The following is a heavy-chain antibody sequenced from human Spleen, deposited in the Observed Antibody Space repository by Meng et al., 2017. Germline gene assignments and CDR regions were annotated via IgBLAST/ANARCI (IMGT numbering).Heavy chain of an antibody. CDR1: GGSFIDYY. CDR2: INHSGST. Sequence: LQQCAAGLLKPSATLSPTWVVSGGSFIDYYWSWIRQPPGKGLEWIGEINHSGSTTYNPSLESRATISVDKSKDQFSLKLTSVTAADTAVYYCARAVRAVAGYYFDYWGQGTLVTVSS. J-gene: IGHJ4*02. D-gene: IGHD6-19*01. CDR3: ARAVRAVAGYYFDY. V-gene: IGHV4-34*01.